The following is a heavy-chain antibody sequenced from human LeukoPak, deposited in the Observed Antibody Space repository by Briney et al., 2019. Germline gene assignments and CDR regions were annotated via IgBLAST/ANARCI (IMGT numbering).Heavy chain of an antibody. V-gene: IGHV4-59*01. CDR3: ARYVVVPAAFDY. CDR1: GGSISSYY. D-gene: IGHD2-2*01. J-gene: IGHJ4*02. Sequence: SETLSLTCTVSGGSISSYYWSWIRQPPGKGLEWIGYIYYSGSTNYSPSLKSRVTISVDTSKNQFSLKLSSVTAADTAVYYCARYVVVPAAFDYWGQGTLVTVSS. CDR2: IYYSGST.